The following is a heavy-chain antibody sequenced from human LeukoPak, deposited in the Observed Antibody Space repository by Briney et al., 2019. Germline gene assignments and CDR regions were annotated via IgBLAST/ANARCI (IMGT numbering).Heavy chain of an antibody. Sequence: SETLSLTCTVSGGSISSSSYYWAWIRQPPGKGLEWIGSIYYSGSTHYSPSLKSRVTMSVDTSKNQFSLNRSSVTAPATAVSYRRRLGLSGYSKGTGGNYWGRGTRVPVSS. CDR2: IYYSGST. CDR3: RRLGLSGYSKGTGGNY. J-gene: IGHJ4*02. V-gene: IGHV4-39*03. CDR1: GGSISSSSYY. D-gene: IGHD4-11*01.